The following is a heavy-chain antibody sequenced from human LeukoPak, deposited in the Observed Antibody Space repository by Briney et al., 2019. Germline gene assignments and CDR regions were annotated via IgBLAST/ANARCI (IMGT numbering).Heavy chain of an antibody. D-gene: IGHD3-22*01. J-gene: IGHJ5*02. V-gene: IGHV3-74*01. CDR1: GFTFSGHW. CDR3: ARDLGQYYDTSDNWFDP. CDR2: TNSDGSSR. Sequence: GGSLRLSCAVSGFTFSGHWMFWVRQAPGKGLEWVSSTNSDGSSRGYTDSVKGRFTVSRDNAKNTLYLQMNSLRAEDTAVYYSARDLGQYYDTSDNWFDPWGQGTLVTVSS.